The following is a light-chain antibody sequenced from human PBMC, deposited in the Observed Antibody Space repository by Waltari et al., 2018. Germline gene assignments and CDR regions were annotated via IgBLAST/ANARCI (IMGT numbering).Light chain of an antibody. CDR2: EGS. J-gene: IGLJ1*01. CDR1: SSDVGSYNL. V-gene: IGLV2-23*03. CDR3: CSYAGSSTFSYV. Sequence: QSALTQPASVSGSPGQSITISCTGPSSDVGSYNLVSWYQQHPGKAPKLMIYEGSKRPSGVSTRFSGSKSGNTTSLTISGLQAEDEADYYCCSYAGSSTFSYVFGTGTKVTVL.